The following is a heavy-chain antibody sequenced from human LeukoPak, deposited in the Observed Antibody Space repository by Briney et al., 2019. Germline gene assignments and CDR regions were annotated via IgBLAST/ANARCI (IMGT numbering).Heavy chain of an antibody. CDR2: ISSSSTTR. D-gene: IGHD6-13*01. CDR1: GFTFSSYS. Sequence: GGSLRLSCAASGFTFSSYSMNWVRQAPGKGLKWISYISSSSTTRNYADSVKGRFTISRDNAKNSLYLQMNSLRAEDAAVYYCARGTIAAAGYYYFDYWGQGTQVTVSS. V-gene: IGHV3-48*01. J-gene: IGHJ4*02. CDR3: ARGTIAAAGYYYFDY.